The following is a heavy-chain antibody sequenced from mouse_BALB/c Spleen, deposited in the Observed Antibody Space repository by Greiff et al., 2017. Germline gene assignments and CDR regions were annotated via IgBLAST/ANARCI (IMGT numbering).Heavy chain of an antibody. CDR2: IWAGGST. D-gene: IGHD2-10*02. V-gene: IGHV2-9*02. CDR1: GFSLTSYG. J-gene: IGHJ4*01. CDR3: ARDKKYGNYYAMDY. Sequence: VNVVESGPGLVAPSQSLSITCTVSGFSLTSYGVHWVRQPPGKGLEWLGVIWAGGSTNYNSALMSRLSISKDNSKSQVFLKMNSLQTDDTAMYYCARDKKYGNYYAMDYWGQGTSVTVSS.